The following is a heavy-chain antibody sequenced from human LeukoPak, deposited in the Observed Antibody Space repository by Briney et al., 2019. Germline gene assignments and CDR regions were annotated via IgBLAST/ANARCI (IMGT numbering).Heavy chain of an antibody. Sequence: GGSLRLSCAASGFTFGDYAMNWVRQAPGRGLEWVSSISWNSKTIGYADSVKGRFTISRDNARNSLYLQMNSLRAEDTAVYYCARDPYSGTYGDTYYYYMDVWGKGTTVTISS. CDR3: ARDPYSGTYGDTYYYYMDV. J-gene: IGHJ6*03. CDR1: GFTFGDYA. D-gene: IGHD1-26*01. V-gene: IGHV3-9*01. CDR2: ISWNSKTI.